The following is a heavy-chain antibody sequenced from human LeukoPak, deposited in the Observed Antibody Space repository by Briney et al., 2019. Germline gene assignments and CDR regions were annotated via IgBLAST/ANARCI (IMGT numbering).Heavy chain of an antibody. D-gene: IGHD6-19*01. Sequence: GLDWIGCINPNSATTCYAHKFHGRFTMTRNTSISTAYMELSSLRSEDTAVYYCARGLSSGDYWGQGTLVTVSS. CDR3: ARGLSSGDY. V-gene: IGHV1-8*01. CDR2: INPNSATT. J-gene: IGHJ4*02.